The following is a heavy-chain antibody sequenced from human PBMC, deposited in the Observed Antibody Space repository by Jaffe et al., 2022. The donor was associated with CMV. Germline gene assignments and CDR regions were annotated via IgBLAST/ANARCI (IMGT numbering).Heavy chain of an antibody. J-gene: IGHJ4*02. Sequence: EVQLVESGGGLVKPGGSLRLSCAASGFTFSNAWMSWVRQAPGKGLEWVGRIKSISDGGTTDYAAPVKGRFTISRDDSKNTLYLQMNGVKTEDIAVYYCTTGGGYYSGVFGYYDYWGQGTLVTVSS. V-gene: IGHV3-15*01. D-gene: IGHD2-21*02. CDR2: IKSISDGGTT. CDR3: TTGGGYYSGVFGYYDY. CDR1: GFTFSNAW.